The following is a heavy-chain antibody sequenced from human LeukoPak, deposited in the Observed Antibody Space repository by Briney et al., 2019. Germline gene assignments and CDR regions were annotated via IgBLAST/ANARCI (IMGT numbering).Heavy chain of an antibody. CDR2: INHSGST. V-gene: IGHV4-34*01. CDR1: GYSFNAYA. J-gene: IGHJ5*02. Sequence: GSLRLSCAASGYSFNAYAMSWVRQAPGKGLEWIGEINHSGSTNYNPSLKSRVTISVDTSKNQFSLKLSSVTAADTAVYYCARGVRYGGSRGSWFDPWGQGTLVTVSS. CDR3: ARGVRYGGSRGSWFDP. D-gene: IGHD1-26*01.